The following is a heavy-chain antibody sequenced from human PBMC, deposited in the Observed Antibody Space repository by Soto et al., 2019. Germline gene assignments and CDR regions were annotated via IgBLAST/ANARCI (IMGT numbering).Heavy chain of an antibody. D-gene: IGHD6-13*01. CDR1: GGSISSYY. J-gene: IGHJ5*02. CDR2: IYYSGST. CDR3: ARRIAAAGSNWFDP. Sequence: SETLSLTCTVSGGSISSYYWSWIRQPPGKGLEWIGYIYYSGSTNYNPSLKSRVTISVDTSKNQFSLKLSSVTAADTAVYYCARRIAAAGSNWFDPWGQGTLVTVSS. V-gene: IGHV4-59*01.